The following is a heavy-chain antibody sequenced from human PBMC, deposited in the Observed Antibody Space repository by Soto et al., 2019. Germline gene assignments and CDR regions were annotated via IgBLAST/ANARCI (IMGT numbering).Heavy chain of an antibody. CDR3: ARDGDPWRYCSGGSCYSGAFDI. Sequence: GGSLRLSCAASGFTFSSYGMHWVRQAPGKGLEWVAVIWYDGSNKYYADSVKGRFTISRDNSKNTLYLQMNSLRAEDTAVYYCARDGDPWRYCSGGSCYSGAFDIWGQGTMVTVSS. D-gene: IGHD2-15*01. J-gene: IGHJ3*02. V-gene: IGHV3-33*01. CDR2: IWYDGSNK. CDR1: GFTFSSYG.